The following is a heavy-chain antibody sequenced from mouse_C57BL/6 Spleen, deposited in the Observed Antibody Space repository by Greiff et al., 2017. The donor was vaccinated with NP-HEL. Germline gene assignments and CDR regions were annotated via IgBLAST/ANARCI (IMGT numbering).Heavy chain of an antibody. D-gene: IGHD1-1*01. V-gene: IGHV1-82*01. J-gene: IGHJ1*03. CDR1: GYAFSSSW. CDR3: ARDDLTTVVATRYFDV. Sequence: VQLQQSGPELVKPGASVKISCKASGYAFSSSWMNWVKQRPGKGLEWIGRIYPGDGDTNYNGKFKGKATLTADKSSSTAYMQLSSLTSEDSAVYFCARDDLTTVVATRYFDVWGTGTTVTVSS. CDR2: IYPGDGDT.